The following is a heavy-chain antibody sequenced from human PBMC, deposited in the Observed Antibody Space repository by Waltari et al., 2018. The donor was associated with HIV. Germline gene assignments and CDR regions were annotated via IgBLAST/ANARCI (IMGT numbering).Heavy chain of an antibody. V-gene: IGHV3-7*01. Sequence: EVQLVESGGGLVQPGGSLRLSCAASGLTFSTYWMSWARQAPGKGLEWVANIKQDGSEKYYVDSVKVRFTISRDNTKNSLYLQMNSLRAEDTAVYYCARDHTWLHSDSWGQGTLVTVSS. CDR1: GLTFSTYW. J-gene: IGHJ4*02. D-gene: IGHD5-12*01. CDR3: ARDHTWLHSDS. CDR2: IKQDGSEK.